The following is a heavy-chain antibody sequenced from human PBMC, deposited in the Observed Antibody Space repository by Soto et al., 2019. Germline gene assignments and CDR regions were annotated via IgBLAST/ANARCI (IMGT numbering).Heavy chain of an antibody. V-gene: IGHV3-48*01. CDR1: GFTFSDYS. CDR2: ITSSSSAI. Sequence: PGGSLRLSCAASGFTFSDYSMNRVRQAPGKGLEWISYITSSSSAIQYADSVKGRFTISRDNAKNSLFLQINSLRAEDTAVYYCARDLLWAFDIWGQGSMVTVSS. J-gene: IGHJ3*02. CDR3: ARDLLWAFDI.